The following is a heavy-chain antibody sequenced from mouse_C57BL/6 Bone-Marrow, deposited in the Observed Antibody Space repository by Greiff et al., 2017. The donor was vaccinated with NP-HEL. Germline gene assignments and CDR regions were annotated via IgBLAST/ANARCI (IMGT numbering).Heavy chain of an antibody. CDR1: GFTFSDYY. J-gene: IGHJ2*01. CDR3: ARRSTYFDY. V-gene: IGHV5-12*01. D-gene: IGHD5-1*01. CDR2: ISNGGGST. Sequence: EVKLMESGGGLVQPGGSLKLSCAASGFTFSDYYMYWVRQTPEKRLEWVAYISNGGGSTYYPDTVKGRFTISRDNAKNTLYLQMSRLKSEDTAMYYCARRSTYFDYWGQGTTLTVSS.